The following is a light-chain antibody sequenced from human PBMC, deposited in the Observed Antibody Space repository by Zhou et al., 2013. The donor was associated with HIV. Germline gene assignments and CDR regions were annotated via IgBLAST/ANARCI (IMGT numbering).Light chain of an antibody. V-gene: IGKV3-20*01. CDR1: QSISTSY. J-gene: IGKJ1*01. CDR3: QQFDTSSQT. Sequence: EIVLTQSPGTLSLSPGERATLSCRASQSISTSYLAWYQQKPGQAPRLLIYGASSRATGIPDRFSGSGSGTDFTLTISRLEPEDFAVYYCQQFDTSSQTFGQGTKVEIK. CDR2: GAS.